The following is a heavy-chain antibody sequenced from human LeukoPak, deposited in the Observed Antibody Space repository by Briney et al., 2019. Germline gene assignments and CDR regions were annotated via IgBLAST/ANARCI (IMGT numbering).Heavy chain of an antibody. V-gene: IGHV4-31*03. CDR2: IYYSGST. D-gene: IGHD7-27*01. CDR1: GGSISSGGYY. CDR3: ARRELGNFDY. Sequence: PSETLSLTCTVSGGSISSGGYYWSWIRQHPGKGLEWIGYIYYSGSTYYNPSLKSRVTISVDTSKNQFSLKLSSVTAADTAVYYCARRELGNFDYWGQGTLVTVSS. J-gene: IGHJ4*02.